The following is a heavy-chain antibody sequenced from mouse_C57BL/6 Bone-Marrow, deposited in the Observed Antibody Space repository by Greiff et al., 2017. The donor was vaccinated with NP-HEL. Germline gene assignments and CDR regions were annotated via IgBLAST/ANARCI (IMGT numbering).Heavy chain of an antibody. CDR2: ISSGSSTI. CDR1: GFTFSDYG. V-gene: IGHV5-17*01. J-gene: IGHJ4*01. CDR3: ARQGAYYSNYDAMDY. Sequence: DVHLVESGGGLVKPGGSLKLSCAASGFTFSDYGMHWVRQAPEKGLEWVAYISSGSSTIYYADTVKGRFTISRDNAKNTLFLQMTSLRSEDTAMYYCARQGAYYSNYDAMDYWGQGTSVTVSS. D-gene: IGHD2-5*01.